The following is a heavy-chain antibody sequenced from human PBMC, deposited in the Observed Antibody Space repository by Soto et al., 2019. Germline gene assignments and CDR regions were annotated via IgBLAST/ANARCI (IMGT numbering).Heavy chain of an antibody. CDR1: GGSISSSSYY. CDR2: IYYSGST. V-gene: IGHV4-39*01. D-gene: IGHD3-3*01. J-gene: IGHJ5*02. CDR3: ASAYYDFWSGYVNWFDP. Sequence: PSETLSLTCTVSGGSISSSSYYWGWIRQPPGKGLEWIGSIYYSGSTYYNPSLKSRVTISVDTSKNQFSLKLSSVTAADTAVYYCASAYYDFWSGYVNWFDPWGQGTLVTVSS.